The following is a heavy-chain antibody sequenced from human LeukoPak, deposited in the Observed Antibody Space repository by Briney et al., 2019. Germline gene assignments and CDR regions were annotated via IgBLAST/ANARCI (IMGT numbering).Heavy chain of an antibody. D-gene: IGHD3-16*01. CDR3: AREGDRPDP. CDR2: ISYDGSNK. CDR1: GFTFSSYA. J-gene: IGHJ5*02. Sequence: GRSLRLSCAASGFTFSSYAMHWVRQAPGKGLEWVAVISYDGSNKYYADSVKGRFTISRDNSKNTLYLQMNSLRAEDTAVYYCAREGDRPDPWGQGTLVTVSS. V-gene: IGHV3-30-3*01.